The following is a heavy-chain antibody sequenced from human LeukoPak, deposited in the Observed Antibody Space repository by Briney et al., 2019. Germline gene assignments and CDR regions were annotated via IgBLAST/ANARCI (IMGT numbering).Heavy chain of an antibody. CDR2: ISNSGTT. Sequence: SETLSLTCTVSVGSIGTHYCSWIRQPPEKGLEWIGYISNSGTTNYNPSLKSRLDMSVDTSKNQFSLKLSSVTAADTAVYYCARHLGLARGSNWLDPWGQGTLVIVSS. J-gene: IGHJ5*02. D-gene: IGHD3-16*01. V-gene: IGHV4-59*08. CDR3: ARHLGLARGSNWLDP. CDR1: VGSIGTHY.